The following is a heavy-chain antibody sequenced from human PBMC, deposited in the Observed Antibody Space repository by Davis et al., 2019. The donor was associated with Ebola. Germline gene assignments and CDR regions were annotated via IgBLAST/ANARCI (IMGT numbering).Heavy chain of an antibody. V-gene: IGHV3-66*02. D-gene: IGHD2-21*01. CDR3: VKDNCDGDCFPNWFDA. J-gene: IGHJ5*02. CDR2: IYSVGST. CDR1: GFTVGSYY. Sequence: GESLKISCTVSGFTVGSYYMNWVRQAPGKGLDWVSVIYSVGSTYYADSVKGRFTMSRDNSKNTVYLQMNSLRAEDTAVYYCVKDNCDGDCFPNWFDAWGQGTLVTVSS.